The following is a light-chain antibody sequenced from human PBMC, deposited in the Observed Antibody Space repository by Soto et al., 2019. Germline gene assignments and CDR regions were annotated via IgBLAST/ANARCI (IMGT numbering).Light chain of an antibody. Sequence: QSALTQPPSVSGAPGQRVTISCTGSSSNIGAGYDVHWYQHLPGTAPKLLIYGNSNRPSGVPDRFSGSKSGASASLAITGVQAEDEADYYCQSYDSSLSGAVFGGGTKLTVL. CDR1: SSNIGAGYD. V-gene: IGLV1-40*01. CDR3: QSYDSSLSGAV. J-gene: IGLJ2*01. CDR2: GNS.